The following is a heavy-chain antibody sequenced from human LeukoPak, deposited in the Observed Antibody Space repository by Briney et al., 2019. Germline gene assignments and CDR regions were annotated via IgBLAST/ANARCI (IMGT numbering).Heavy chain of an antibody. J-gene: IGHJ6*02. V-gene: IGHV3-9*01. CDR3: ARARDAMDV. CDR1: GFTFDDYA. CDR2: ISWNSGSI. Sequence: GGSLRLSCAASGFTFDDYAMHWVRQTPGKGLEWVSGISWNSGSIDYADPVKGRFTISRDNAKKSLYLQMNSLRAEDTALYYCARARDAMDVWGQGTPVTVSS.